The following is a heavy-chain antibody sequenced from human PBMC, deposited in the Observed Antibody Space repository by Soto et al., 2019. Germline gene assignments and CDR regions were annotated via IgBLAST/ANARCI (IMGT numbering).Heavy chain of an antibody. V-gene: IGHV1-18*04. J-gene: IGHJ6*02. CDR3: ARDPAQDGDSTDGMDV. D-gene: IGHD4-17*01. CDR1: GYTFTSYG. CDR2: ISAYNGNT. Sequence: QVQLVQSGAEVKKPGASVKVSCKASGYTFTSYGISWVRQAPGQGLEWMGWISAYNGNTNYAQKLQGRVTMTTDTSTSTAYMELRSLRSDDTAVYCCARDPAQDGDSTDGMDVWGQGTTVTVSS.